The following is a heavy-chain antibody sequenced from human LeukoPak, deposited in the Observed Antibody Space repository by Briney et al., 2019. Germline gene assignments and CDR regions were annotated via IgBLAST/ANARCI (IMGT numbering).Heavy chain of an antibody. D-gene: IGHD2-2*01. V-gene: IGHV4-59*01. CDR1: GGSIRSYY. Sequence: SETLSLTCTVSGGSIRSYYWSWIRQSPGKTLEWIGYIYYSGSTNYNPSPKSRVTISVDTSKSQFSLKLSSVTAADTAVYYCARDEGGQLNYFDYWGQGTLVTVSS. CDR3: ARDEGGQLNYFDY. J-gene: IGHJ4*02. CDR2: IYYSGST.